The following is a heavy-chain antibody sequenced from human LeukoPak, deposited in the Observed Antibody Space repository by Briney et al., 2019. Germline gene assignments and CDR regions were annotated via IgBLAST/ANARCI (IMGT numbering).Heavy chain of an antibody. CDR1: GFTFSSFA. J-gene: IGHJ4*02. CDR2: ISGSGGST. CDR3: AKGPKQQLVGSRGKYFDY. Sequence: GGTLRLSCAASGFTFSSFAMSWVRQAPGKGLEWVSFISGSGGSTHYADSVKGRFTISRDNSKNTLYLQMNSLRADDTAVYYCAKGPKQQLVGSRGKYFDYWGQGTLVTVSS. V-gene: IGHV3-23*01. D-gene: IGHD6-13*01.